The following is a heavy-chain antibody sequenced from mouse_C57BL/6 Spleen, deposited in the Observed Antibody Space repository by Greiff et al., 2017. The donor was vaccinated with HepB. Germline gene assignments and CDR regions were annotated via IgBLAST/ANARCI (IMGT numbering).Heavy chain of an antibody. Sequence: VQLKESGPELVKPGASVKIPCKASGYTFTDYNMDWVKQSHGKSLEWIGDINPNNGGTIYNQKFKGKATLTVDKSSSTADMELRSLTSEDTAVYYCARNYGNFCYAMDYWGQGTSVTVSS. CDR1: GYTFTDYN. V-gene: IGHV1-18*01. CDR2: INPNNGGT. D-gene: IGHD2-1*01. J-gene: IGHJ4*01. CDR3: ARNYGNFCYAMDY.